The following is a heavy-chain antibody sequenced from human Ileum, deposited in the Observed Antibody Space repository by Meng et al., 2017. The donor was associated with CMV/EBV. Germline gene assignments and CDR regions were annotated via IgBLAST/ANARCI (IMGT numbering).Heavy chain of an antibody. CDR1: GFNFKVYY. Sequence: LSCAASGFNFKVYYMGWIRQAPGKGLEWISYITDTGSLIYYADSIRGRFTISRDNAKNALYLQMNSLRAEDAAVYYCVASSVIAPFYWGQGTLVTVS. J-gene: IGHJ4*02. CDR3: VASSVIAPFY. D-gene: IGHD3-16*02. CDR2: ITDTGSLI. V-gene: IGHV3-11*04.